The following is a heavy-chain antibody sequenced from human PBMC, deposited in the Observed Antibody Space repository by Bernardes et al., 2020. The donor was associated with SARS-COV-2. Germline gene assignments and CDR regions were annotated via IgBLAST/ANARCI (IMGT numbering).Heavy chain of an antibody. Sequence: GGSLRLSCAASGFTFSSYAMHWVRQAPGKGLEWVAVISYDGSNKYYADSVKGRFTISRDNSKNTLYLQMNSLRAEDTAVYYCARSMVVAATGAPFDYWGQGHLVTVSS. V-gene: IGHV3-30-3*01. CDR1: GFTFSSYA. D-gene: IGHD2-15*01. CDR2: ISYDGSNK. J-gene: IGHJ4*02. CDR3: ARSMVVAATGAPFDY.